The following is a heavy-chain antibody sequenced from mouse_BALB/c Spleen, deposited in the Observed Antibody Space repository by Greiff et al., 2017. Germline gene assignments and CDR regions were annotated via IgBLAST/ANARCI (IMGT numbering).Heavy chain of an antibody. D-gene: IGHD4-1*01. CDR3: ARGGTGTHYYDD. CDR2: IYPGDGDT. CDR1: GYAFSSYW. Sequence: QVQLKQSGAELVRPGSSVKISCKASGYAFSSYWMNWVKQRPGQGLEWIGQIYPGDGDTNYNGKFKGKATLTADKSSSTAYMQLSSLTSEDSAVYFCARGGTGTHYYDDWGQGTTLTVSS. V-gene: IGHV1-80*01. J-gene: IGHJ2*01.